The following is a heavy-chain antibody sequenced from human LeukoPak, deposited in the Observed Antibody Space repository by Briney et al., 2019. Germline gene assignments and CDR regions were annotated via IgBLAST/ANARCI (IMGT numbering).Heavy chain of an antibody. D-gene: IGHD3-22*01. Sequence: PSETLSLTCTVSNYSISTDYYWGWIRQPPGKGLEWIGTMYHSGSTYYNPSLKSRVTISVDTSKNQFSLKLSSVTAADTAVYYCARGKRFTYYYDSSGAPFNYWGQGTLVTVSS. CDR2: MYHSGST. CDR3: ARGKRFTYYYDSSGAPFNY. CDR1: NYSISTDYY. V-gene: IGHV4-38-2*02. J-gene: IGHJ4*02.